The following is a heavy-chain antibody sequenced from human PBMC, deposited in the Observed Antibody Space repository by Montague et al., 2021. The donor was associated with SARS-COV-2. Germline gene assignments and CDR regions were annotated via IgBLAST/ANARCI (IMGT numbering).Heavy chain of an antibody. V-gene: IGHV4-34*01. CDR2: INHSGST. CDR1: SGSFRGYY. Sequence: SETLSLTCAVSSGSFRGYYWSWIRQPPGKGLEWVGEINHSGSTTXNPSLESRVSISVDTSNKQFSLKVTSVTAADTAVYYCARLGAITLVRGIAKADFSNDGMDVWGQGTMVTVSS. CDR3: ARLGAITLVRGIAKADFSNDGMDV. J-gene: IGHJ6*02. D-gene: IGHD3-10*01.